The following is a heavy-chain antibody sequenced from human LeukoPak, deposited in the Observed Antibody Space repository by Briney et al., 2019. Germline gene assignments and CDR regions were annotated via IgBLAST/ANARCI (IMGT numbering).Heavy chain of an antibody. CDR1: GFTFSSYG. Sequence: GGSLRLSCAASGFTFSSYGMHWVRQAPGKGLEWVAFIRYDGSNKYYADSVKGRFTISRDNSKNTLYLQMNSLRAEDTAVYYCAKDHGYILTGYYTSPDYWGQGTLVTVSS. V-gene: IGHV3-30*02. J-gene: IGHJ4*02. CDR3: AKDHGYILTGYYTSPDY. D-gene: IGHD3-9*01. CDR2: IRYDGSNK.